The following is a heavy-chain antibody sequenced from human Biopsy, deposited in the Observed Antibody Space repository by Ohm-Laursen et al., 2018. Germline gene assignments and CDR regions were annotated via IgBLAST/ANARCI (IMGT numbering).Heavy chain of an antibody. CDR2: NIPILGTG. J-gene: IGHJ3*02. D-gene: IGHD2-2*01. V-gene: IGHV1-69*06. Sequence: SVKGSCNAPGGTFSNYGVNWVRQAPGQGLEWLGGNIPILGTGNYAQKFQDRVTVAADTSTSTATMELRSLRSDDTAVYHCARGGTLVVVPTAVLHSFDIWGQGTMVTVSS. CDR1: GGTFSNYG. CDR3: ARGGTLVVVPTAVLHSFDI.